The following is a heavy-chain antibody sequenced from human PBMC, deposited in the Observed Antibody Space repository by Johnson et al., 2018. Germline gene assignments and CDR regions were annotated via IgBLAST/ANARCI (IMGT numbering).Heavy chain of an antibody. CDR3: VGDAAFLAYSYYYGVDI. V-gene: IGHV3-48*02. Sequence: EVQLLESGGGLIQPGGSLRLSCVASEFTFSNYSMNWIRQAPGKGLEWISYISRSSRTIYYADSVKGRFTISRDKAKKSLYLQMNSLRDEDTAVYFCVGDAAFLAYSYYYGVDIWGRGTTVTVSS. D-gene: IGHD2-15*01. J-gene: IGHJ6*02. CDR1: EFTFSNYS. CDR2: ISRSSRTI.